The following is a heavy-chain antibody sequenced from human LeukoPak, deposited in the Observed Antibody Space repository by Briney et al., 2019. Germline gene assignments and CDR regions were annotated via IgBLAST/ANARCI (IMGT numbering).Heavy chain of an antibody. CDR3: ARVRCSSTSCFTGWFDP. CDR2: ISSSSSYI. CDR1: GFTFSSYS. Sequence: GGSLRLSCAASGFTFSSYSMNWVRQAPGKGLEWVSSISSSSSYIYYADSVKGRFTISRDNAKNSLYLQMNSLRAEDTAVYYCARVRCSSTSCFTGWFDPWGQGTLVTVSS. V-gene: IGHV3-21*01. J-gene: IGHJ5*02. D-gene: IGHD2-2*02.